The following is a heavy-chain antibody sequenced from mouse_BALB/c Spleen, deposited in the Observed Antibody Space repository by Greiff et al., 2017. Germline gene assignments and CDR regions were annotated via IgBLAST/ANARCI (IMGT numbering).Heavy chain of an antibody. V-gene: IGHV2-9-2*01. Sequence: ESGPGLVAPSQSLSITCTVSGFSLTSYDISWIRQPPGKGLEWLGVIWTGGGTNYNSAFMSRLSISKDNSKSQVFLKMNSLQTDDTAIYYCVRDYGSFAYWGQGTLVTVSA. CDR3: VRDYGSFAY. CDR1: GFSLTSYD. CDR2: IWTGGGT. J-gene: IGHJ3*01. D-gene: IGHD2-2*01.